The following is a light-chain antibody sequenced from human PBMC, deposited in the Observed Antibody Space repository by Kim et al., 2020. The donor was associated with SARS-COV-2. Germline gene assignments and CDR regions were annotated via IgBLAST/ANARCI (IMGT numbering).Light chain of an antibody. J-gene: IGKJ2*01. V-gene: IGKV1D-12*01. CDR2: GAS. CDR3: QQANNFPYT. CDR1: QDINNW. Sequence: DIQMTQSPSSVSASVGDRVTITCRASQDINNWLAWYQQNPGKAPQLLIYGASSLQSGVPSRFSGSRSGTDFTLTISSLQPEDFATYFCQQANNFPYTFGQGTKLEI.